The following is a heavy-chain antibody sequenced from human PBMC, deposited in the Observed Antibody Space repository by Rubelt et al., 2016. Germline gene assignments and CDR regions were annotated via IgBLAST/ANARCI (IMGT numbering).Heavy chain of an antibody. D-gene: IGHD3-22*01. CDR1: GYTFTGYY. J-gene: IGHJ4*02. V-gene: IGHV1-2*02. CDR2: INPNSGGT. CDR3: ARFAIGGHSSGYLFDY. Sequence: QVQLVQSGAEVKKPGASVKVSCKASGYTFTGYYMHWVRQAPGQGLEWMGWINPNSGGTNYAQKFKGRGTMTRETSISTAYMELSRLRCDDTAVYYCARFAIGGHSSGYLFDYWGQGTLVTVSS.